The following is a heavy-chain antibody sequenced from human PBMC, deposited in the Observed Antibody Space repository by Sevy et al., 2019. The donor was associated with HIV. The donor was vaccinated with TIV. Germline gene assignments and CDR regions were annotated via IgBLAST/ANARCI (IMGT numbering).Heavy chain of an antibody. CDR2: LYYEGTT. CDR3: ASLSPFYHYMDV. J-gene: IGHJ6*03. Sequence: SETLSLTCGVSGGSISSISNYWGWIRQPPGRELEWIGSLYYEGTTYYNPSLQSPVRISGNTSKNLFSLDLTSVTAADTAVYYCASLSPFYHYMDVWGKGTTVTVSS. V-gene: IGHV4-39*01. CDR1: GGSISSISNY.